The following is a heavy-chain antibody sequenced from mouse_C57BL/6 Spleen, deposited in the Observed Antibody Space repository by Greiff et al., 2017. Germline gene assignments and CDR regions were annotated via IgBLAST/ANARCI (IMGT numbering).Heavy chain of an antibody. V-gene: IGHV1-82*01. CDR1: GYAFSSSW. Sequence: QVQLQQSGPELVKPGASVKISCKASGYAFSSSWMNWVKQRPGKGLEWIGRIYPGDGDTNYNGKFKGKATLTADKSSSTAYMQLSSLTSEDSAVYVCARGHGNPYYAMDYWGQGTSVTVSS. CDR3: ARGHGNPYYAMDY. J-gene: IGHJ4*01. D-gene: IGHD2-1*01. CDR2: IYPGDGDT.